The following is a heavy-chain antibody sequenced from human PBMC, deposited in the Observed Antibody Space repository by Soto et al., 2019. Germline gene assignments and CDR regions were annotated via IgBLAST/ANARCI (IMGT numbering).Heavy chain of an antibody. CDR1: GGTFSSYA. D-gene: IGHD3-22*01. V-gene: IGHV1-69*13. CDR3: ARGYYYDSSGYYYYFDY. CDR2: IIPIFGTA. J-gene: IGHJ4*02. Sequence: SVKVSCKASGGTFSSYAISWVRQAPGQGLEWMGGIIPIFGTANYAQKFQGRVTITADESTSTAYMELSSLRSEDTAVYYCARGYYYDSSGYYYYFDYWGQGTLVTVSS.